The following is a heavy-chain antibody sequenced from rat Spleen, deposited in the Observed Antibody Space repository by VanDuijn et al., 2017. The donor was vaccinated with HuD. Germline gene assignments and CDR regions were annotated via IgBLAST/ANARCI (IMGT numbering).Heavy chain of an antibody. CDR3: ATDTTLYFDY. CDR1: GFTFSDCY. D-gene: IGHD1-5*01. Sequence: EVQLVESDGGLVQPGRSLKLSCAASGFTFSDCYMAWVRQAPTKGLEWVATISSDGGRNFYRDSVKGRFTISRDNAKSTLYLQMDSLRSEDTATYYCATDTTLYFDYWGQGVMVTVSS. CDR2: ISSDGGRN. J-gene: IGHJ2*01. V-gene: IGHV5-20*01.